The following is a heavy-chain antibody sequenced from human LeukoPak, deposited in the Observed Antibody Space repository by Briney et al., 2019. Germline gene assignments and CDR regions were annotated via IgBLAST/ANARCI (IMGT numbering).Heavy chain of an antibody. CDR1: GFTLNSYA. V-gene: IGHV3-23*01. CDR2: ISGSGDST. J-gene: IGHJ4*02. Sequence: GGSLRLSCAASGFTLNSYAMSWVRQAPGKGLEWVSGISGSGDSTYNADSAKGRFTISRDSSTNTLYLQMNSLRAEDTAVYYCAKSRSPFTNLNYFDYWGQGTLVTVSS. D-gene: IGHD1-1*01. CDR3: AKSRSPFTNLNYFDY.